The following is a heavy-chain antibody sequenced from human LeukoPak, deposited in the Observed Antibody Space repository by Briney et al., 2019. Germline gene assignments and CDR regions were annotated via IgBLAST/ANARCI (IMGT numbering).Heavy chain of an antibody. Sequence: ASVKVSCKASGYTFNSYSVSWVRQAPGQGLEWMGWISTYNGNTNYSQKLQGRVTMTTDTSTSTAYMELRSLRSDDTAVYYCARGERTIFGVVPREFDYWGQGTLVTVSS. J-gene: IGHJ4*02. V-gene: IGHV1-18*04. D-gene: IGHD3-3*01. CDR1: GYTFNSYS. CDR3: ARGERTIFGVVPREFDY. CDR2: ISTYNGNT.